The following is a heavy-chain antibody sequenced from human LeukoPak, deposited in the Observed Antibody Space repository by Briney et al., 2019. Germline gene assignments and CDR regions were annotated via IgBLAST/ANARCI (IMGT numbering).Heavy chain of an antibody. Sequence: PSETLSLTCAVYGGSFSGYYWSWIRQPPGKGLEWVGEIKHSGSTNYNPSLKSRVTISVDTSKNQFSLKLSSVTAADTAVYYCAGKVGDSGYDWIVGSYYYYMDVWGKGTTVTISS. CDR1: GGSFSGYY. CDR3: AGKVGDSGYDWIVGSYYYYMDV. V-gene: IGHV4-34*01. CDR2: IKHSGST. J-gene: IGHJ6*03. D-gene: IGHD5-12*01.